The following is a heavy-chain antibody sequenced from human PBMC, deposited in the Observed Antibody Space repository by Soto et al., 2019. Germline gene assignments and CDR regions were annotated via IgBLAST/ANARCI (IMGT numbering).Heavy chain of an antibody. CDR3: ARTAGGRVRGALDI. CDR2: IPNTENKK. V-gene: IGHV3-30-3*01. CDR1: GFTFSSYG. J-gene: IGHJ3*02. Sequence: GGSLRLSCVASGFTFSSYGMHWVRQAPGKGLEWVAVIPNTENKKYYADSVKGRFTISRDNSQNTLFLRMDSLMSEDTAVYYCARTAGGRVRGALDIWGQGTMVTVSS. D-gene: IGHD6-13*01.